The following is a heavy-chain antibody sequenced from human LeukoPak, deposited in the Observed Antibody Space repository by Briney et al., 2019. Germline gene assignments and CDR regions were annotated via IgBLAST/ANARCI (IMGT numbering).Heavy chain of an antibody. D-gene: IGHD6-19*01. CDR3: AGKSYSSGWYYFDY. Sequence: ASVXXSXKASXXXXSXYAISXVRQAPGQXLEWMGGIIPIFGTENYAQKFQGRVTITADESTSTAYMELSSLRSEDTAVYYCAGKSYSSGWYYFDYWGQGTLVTVSS. CDR2: IIPIFGTE. J-gene: IGHJ4*02. V-gene: IGHV1-69*13. CDR1: XXXXSXYA.